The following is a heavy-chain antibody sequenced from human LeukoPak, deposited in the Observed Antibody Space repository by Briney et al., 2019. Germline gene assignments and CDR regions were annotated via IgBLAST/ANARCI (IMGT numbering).Heavy chain of an antibody. CDR1: GYTFTGYY. D-gene: IGHD3-16*01. V-gene: IGHV1-2*02. CDR2: INPNSGGT. J-gene: IGHJ5*02. CDR3: ARQWYDYVWGSYTNWFDP. Sequence: ASVKVSCKASGYTFTGYYMHWVRQAPGQGLEWMGWINPNSGGTNYAQKFQGRVTMTRDTSISTAYMELSRLRSDDTALYYCARQWYDYVWGSYTNWFDPWGQGTLVTVSS.